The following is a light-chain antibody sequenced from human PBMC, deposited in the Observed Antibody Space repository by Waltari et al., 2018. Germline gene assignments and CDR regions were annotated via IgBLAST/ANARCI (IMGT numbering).Light chain of an antibody. V-gene: IGLV2-11*01. Sequence: QSALTQPRSVSGSPGQSVTIPCTGASSDLGGYNYVSCNQQHPGKAPKLMIYDVSKRPAGVSDRFSGSKSGITASLTISGLQAEDETDYYCCSYAGSYTWVFGGGTKLTVL. CDR3: CSYAGSYTWV. J-gene: IGLJ3*02. CDR1: SSDLGGYNY. CDR2: DVS.